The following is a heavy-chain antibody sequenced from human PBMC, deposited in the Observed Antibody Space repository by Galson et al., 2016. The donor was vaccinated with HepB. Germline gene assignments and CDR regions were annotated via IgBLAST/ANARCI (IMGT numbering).Heavy chain of an antibody. J-gene: IGHJ3*01. CDR2: VSAGDYT. D-gene: IGHD2/OR15-2a*01. V-gene: IGHV3-23*01. CDR1: GFTFSSYA. CDR3: ARDKFYPNDVFHV. Sequence: SLRLSCAASGFTFSSYAMSWVRQAPGKGLEWVSAVSAGDYTWHADSVRGRLTISRDTSKNTLYLQMNSLRAEDTALYYCARDKFYPNDVFHVWGQGTMVTVSS.